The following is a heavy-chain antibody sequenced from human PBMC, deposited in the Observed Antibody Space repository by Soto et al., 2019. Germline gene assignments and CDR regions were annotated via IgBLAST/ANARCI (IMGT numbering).Heavy chain of an antibody. V-gene: IGHV3-21*01. D-gene: IGHD6-19*01. J-gene: IGHJ6*02. CDR2: ITYGNTYM. Sequence: GGSLRLSCAASGFSFSVYNMNWVRQAPGKGLEWVSGITYGNTYMESADSVRGRFTISRDNAKNSLYLQMNSLRAEHSAVYYCAREQYTSGWPPGLDVWGQGTTVTVSS. CDR3: AREQYTSGWPPGLDV. CDR1: GFSFSVYN.